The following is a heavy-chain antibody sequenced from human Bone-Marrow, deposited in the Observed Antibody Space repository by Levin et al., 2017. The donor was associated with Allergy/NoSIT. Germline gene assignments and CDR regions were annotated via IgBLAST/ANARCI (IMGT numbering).Heavy chain of an antibody. CDR1: GDSMTSHY. D-gene: IGHD5-18*01. CDR3: TREVDTAMVPNWFGP. CDR2: FYYTGST. V-gene: IGHV4-59*11. J-gene: IGHJ5*02. Sequence: SQTLSLTCTVSGDSMTSHYWSWIRQSPGKGLEWIGNFYYTGSTKYNPSLKSRVSISGDTSKKTFSLKVTSVTAADTAIYYCTREVDTAMVPNWFGPWGQGALVTVSS.